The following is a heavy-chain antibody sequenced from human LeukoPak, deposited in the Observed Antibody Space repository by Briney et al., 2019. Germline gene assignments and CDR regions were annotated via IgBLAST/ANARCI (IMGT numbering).Heavy chain of an antibody. J-gene: IGHJ4*02. D-gene: IGHD1-26*01. CDR3: ARGLAVGATGIYFDY. CDR2: IRYDGSNK. Sequence: GGSLRLSCAASGFTFSSYDMPWVRQAPGKGLEWVAFIRYDGSNKYYADSVEGRFTISRDNSKNTLYLQMNSLRAEGTAVYYCARGLAVGATGIYFDYWGQGTLVTVSP. V-gene: IGHV3-30*02. CDR1: GFTFSSYD.